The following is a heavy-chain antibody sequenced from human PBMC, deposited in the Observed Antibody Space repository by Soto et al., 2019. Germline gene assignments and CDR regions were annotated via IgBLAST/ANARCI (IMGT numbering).Heavy chain of an antibody. CDR1: GGTFSSYA. D-gene: IGHD6-13*01. J-gene: IGHJ6*02. CDR2: IIPIFGTA. Sequence: ASVKVSCKASGGTFSSYAISWGRQAPGQGLEWMGGIIPIFGTANYAQKFQGRVTITADESTSTAYMELSSLRSEDTAVYYCASYTPHLWQQLVRWGRGDYYYGMDVWGQGTTVTVSS. CDR3: ASYTPHLWQQLVRWGRGDYYYGMDV. V-gene: IGHV1-69*13.